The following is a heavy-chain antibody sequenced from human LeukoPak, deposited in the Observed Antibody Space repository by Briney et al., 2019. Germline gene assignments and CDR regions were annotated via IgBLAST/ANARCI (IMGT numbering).Heavy chain of an antibody. D-gene: IGHD6-19*01. CDR3: ARGSISIAVAADAFDI. V-gene: IGHV3-21*01. Sequence: GGSLRLSCAASGFTFSSYSMNWVRQAPGKGLEWVSSMSSSSKYIYYADSVKGRFTISRDNAKNSLFLQMNSLRAEDTAVYYCARGSISIAVAADAFDIWGQGTMVTVSP. CDR2: MSSSSKYI. J-gene: IGHJ3*02. CDR1: GFTFSSYS.